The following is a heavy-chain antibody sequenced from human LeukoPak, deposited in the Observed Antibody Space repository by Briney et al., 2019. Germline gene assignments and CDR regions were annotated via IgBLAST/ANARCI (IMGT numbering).Heavy chain of an antibody. CDR1: GGSFSGYY. J-gene: IGHJ5*02. D-gene: IGHD3-10*01. CDR3: ARGLYGSGSPNWFDP. V-gene: IGHV4-34*01. CDR2: INHSGST. Sequence: SETLSLMCAVYGGSFSGYYWSGIRQPPGRGLDGIGEINHSGSTNYTPPLKSRGTISVDTTKNQFSLKLSSVTAADTAVYYCARGLYGSGSPNWFDPWGQGTLVTVSS.